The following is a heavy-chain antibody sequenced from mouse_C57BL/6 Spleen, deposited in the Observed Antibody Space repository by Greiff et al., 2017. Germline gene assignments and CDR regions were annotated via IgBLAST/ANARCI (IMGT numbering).Heavy chain of an antibody. Sequence: VKLMESGPGLVQPSQSLSITCTVSGFSLTSYGVHWVRQSPGKGLEWLGVIWSGGSTDYNAAFISRLSISKDNSKSQVFFKMNSLQADDTAIYYWARKEEYYGSRRYAMDYWGQGTSVTVSS. CDR2: IWSGGST. J-gene: IGHJ4*01. V-gene: IGHV2-2*01. D-gene: IGHD1-1*01. CDR3: ARKEEYYGSRRYAMDY. CDR1: GFSLTSYG.